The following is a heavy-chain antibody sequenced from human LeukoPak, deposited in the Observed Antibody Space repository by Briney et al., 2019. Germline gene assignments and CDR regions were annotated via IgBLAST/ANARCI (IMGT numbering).Heavy chain of an antibody. CDR3: ARGPLTLYYYDSSGYYYEFDY. J-gene: IGHJ4*02. Sequence: ASVKVSCKASGYTFTSYDINWVRQATGQGLEWMGWMNPNSGNTGYAQNFQGRVTITRNTSISTAYMELSSLRSEDTAVYYCARGPLTLYYYDSSGYYYEFDYWGQGTLVTVSS. V-gene: IGHV1-8*03. CDR1: GYTFTSYD. D-gene: IGHD3-22*01. CDR2: MNPNSGNT.